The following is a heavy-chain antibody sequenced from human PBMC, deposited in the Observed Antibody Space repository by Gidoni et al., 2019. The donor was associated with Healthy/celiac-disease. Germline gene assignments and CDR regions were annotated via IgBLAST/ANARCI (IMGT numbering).Heavy chain of an antibody. V-gene: IGHV4-4*07. Sequence: QVQLQESGPGLVKPSETLSLTCLVSGGSICIYYWSWIRQPAGKGLEWIGRIYPSGSTNYNPSLKSRVTMSVDTSKNQFSLKLSSVTAADTAVYYCARGAQYGSGSYYYDYNWFDPWGQGTLVTVSS. CDR1: GGSICIYY. CDR2: IYPSGST. CDR3: ARGAQYGSGSYYYDYNWFDP. J-gene: IGHJ5*02. D-gene: IGHD3-10*01.